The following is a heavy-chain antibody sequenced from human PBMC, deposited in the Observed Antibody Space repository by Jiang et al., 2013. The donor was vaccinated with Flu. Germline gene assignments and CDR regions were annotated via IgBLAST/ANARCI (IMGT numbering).Heavy chain of an antibody. CDR2: IYYRGST. Sequence: LECIGYIYYRGSTHYNPSLKSRVTISVDSSKNQFSLKLSSVTAADTAVYYCARLLSNTVVTQPYYFDYWGQGTLVTVSS. V-gene: IGHV4-59*08. J-gene: IGHJ4*02. CDR3: ARLLSNTVVTQPYYFDY. D-gene: IGHD2-21*02.